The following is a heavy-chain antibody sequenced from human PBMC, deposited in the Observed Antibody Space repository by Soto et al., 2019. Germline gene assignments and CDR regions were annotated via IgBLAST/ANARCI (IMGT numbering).Heavy chain of an antibody. D-gene: IGHD5-12*01. Sequence: EVQLVESGGGLVQPGGSLRLSCAASGFTVSSNYMSWVRQAPGKGLEWVSVIYSGGSTYYADSVKGRFTISRHNSKNTLYLQMNSLRAEYTAVYYCARVQWEWLRSYYFDYWGQGTLVTVSS. CDR2: IYSGGST. CDR1: GFTVSSNY. V-gene: IGHV3-53*04. J-gene: IGHJ4*02. CDR3: ARVQWEWLRSYYFDY.